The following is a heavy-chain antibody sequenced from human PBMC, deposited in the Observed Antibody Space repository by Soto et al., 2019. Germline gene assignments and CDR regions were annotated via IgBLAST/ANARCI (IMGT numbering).Heavy chain of an antibody. J-gene: IGHJ4*02. CDR3: AKDWGSSWLFDY. CDR2: ISWNSGSI. CDR1: GFTFDDYA. V-gene: IGHV3-9*01. D-gene: IGHD6-13*01. Sequence: EVQLVESGGGLVQPGRSLRLSCAASGFTFDDYAMHWVRQAPGKGLEWVSGISWNSGSIGYADSVKGRFTISRDNAKNCLDLQMNSLRAEDTALYYCAKDWGSSWLFDYWGQGTLVTVSS.